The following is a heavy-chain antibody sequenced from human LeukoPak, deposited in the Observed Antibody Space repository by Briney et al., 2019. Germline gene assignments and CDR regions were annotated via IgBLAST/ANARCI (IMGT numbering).Heavy chain of an antibody. V-gene: IGHV3-23*01. CDR3: AKKSTIFGVVNRLNFDY. Sequence: PGGSLRLSCAASGFTFSSYAMSWVRQAPGKGLEWVSAISGSGGSTYYADSVKGRFTISRDNSKNTLYLQMNSLRAEDTAVYYCAKKSTIFGVVNRLNFDYWGQGTLVTVSS. J-gene: IGHJ4*02. CDR1: GFTFSSYA. CDR2: ISGSGGST. D-gene: IGHD3-3*01.